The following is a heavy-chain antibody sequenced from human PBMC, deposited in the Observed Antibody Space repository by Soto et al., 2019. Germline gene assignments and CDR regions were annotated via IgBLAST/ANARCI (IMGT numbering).Heavy chain of an antibody. CDR1: GFTFSNYA. V-gene: IGHV3-30-3*01. J-gene: IGHJ6*02. CDR3: ARDSYGMDV. CDR2: ISYDGSNK. Sequence: QVQLVESGGGVVQPGRSLRLSCAASGFTFSNYAMHWVRQAPGKGLEWVAVISYDGSNKYYADSVKGRFTISRDNSKNTLYLQMNSRRAEDTAVYYCARDSYGMDVWGQGTTVTVSS.